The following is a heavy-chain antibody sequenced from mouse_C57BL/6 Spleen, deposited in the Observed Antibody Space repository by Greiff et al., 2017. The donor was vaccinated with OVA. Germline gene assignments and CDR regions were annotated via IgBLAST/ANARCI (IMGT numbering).Heavy chain of an antibody. CDR1: GFTFSDYY. Sequence: DVKLVESEGGLVQPGSSMKLSCTASGFTFSDYYMAWVRQVPEKGLEWVANINYDGSSTYYLDSLKSRFIISRDNAKNILYLQMSSLKSEDTATYYCARIGSNYDAMDYWGQGTSVTVSS. CDR2: INYDGSST. CDR3: ARIGSNYDAMDY. V-gene: IGHV5-16*01. J-gene: IGHJ4*01. D-gene: IGHD2-5*01.